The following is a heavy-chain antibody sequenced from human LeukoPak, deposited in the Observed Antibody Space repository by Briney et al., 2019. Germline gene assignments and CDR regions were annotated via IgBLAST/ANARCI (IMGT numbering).Heavy chain of an antibody. V-gene: IGHV3-53*01. Sequence: GGSQRLSCAASGFTVSSNYMSWVRQAPGKGLEWVSVIYSGGSTYYADSVKGRFTISRDNSKNTLYLQMNSLRAEDTAVYYCARSLAAAGPYYYYYYMDVWGKGTTVTVSS. CDR3: ARSLAAAGPYYYYYYMDV. J-gene: IGHJ6*03. CDR1: GFTVSSNY. D-gene: IGHD6-13*01. CDR2: IYSGGST.